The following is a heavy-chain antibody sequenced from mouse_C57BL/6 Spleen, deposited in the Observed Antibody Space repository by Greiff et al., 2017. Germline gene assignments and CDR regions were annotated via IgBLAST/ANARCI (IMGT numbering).Heavy chain of an antibody. D-gene: IGHD1-1*01. J-gene: IGHJ4*01. CDR3: SKEITAVIDRDAMDY. CDR1: GYTFTSYA. CDR2: IYPRSGNT. V-gene: IGHV1-81*01. Sequence: VQLQQSGAELVRPGASVKLSCTASGYTFTSYAISWVKQRTGQGLEWIGEIYPRSGNTYYNEKFKGKATLTADKSSSNLYMELRSLTSADSAVYFSSKEITAVIDRDAMDYWGQGTSVTVSS.